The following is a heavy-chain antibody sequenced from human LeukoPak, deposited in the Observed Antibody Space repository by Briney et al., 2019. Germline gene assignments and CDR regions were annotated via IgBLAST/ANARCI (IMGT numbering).Heavy chain of an antibody. Sequence: GGSLRLSCAASGFTFSSYAMHWVRQAPGKGLEWVAVISYDGSNKYYADSVKGRFTISRDNYKNTLYLQMNSLRAEDTAVYYCAREVYCGGDCYPGYYYYGMDVWGQGTTVTVSS. CDR3: AREVYCGGDCYPGYYYYGMDV. CDR1: GFTFSSYA. V-gene: IGHV3-30-3*01. CDR2: ISYDGSNK. J-gene: IGHJ6*02. D-gene: IGHD2-21*02.